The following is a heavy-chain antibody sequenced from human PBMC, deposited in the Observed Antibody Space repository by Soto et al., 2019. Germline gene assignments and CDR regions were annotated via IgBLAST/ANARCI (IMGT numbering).Heavy chain of an antibody. V-gene: IGHV1-69*01. CDR2: IIPIFGTA. CDR3: AQQHYYDSSGYYENFDY. J-gene: IGHJ4*02. Sequence: QVQLVQSGAEVKQPGSSVKVSCKASGGAFSSYAISWVRQAPGQGLEWMGGIIPIFGTANYAQKFQGRVTITADESTSTAYMELSSLRSEDTAVYYCAQQHYYDSSGYYENFDYWGQGTLVTVSS. D-gene: IGHD3-22*01. CDR1: GGAFSSYA.